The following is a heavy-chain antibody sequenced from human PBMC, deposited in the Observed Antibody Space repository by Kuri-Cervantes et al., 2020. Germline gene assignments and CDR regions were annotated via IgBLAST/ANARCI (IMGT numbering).Heavy chain of an antibody. CDR1: GGSISSSSYY. Sequence: GSLRLSCTVSGGSISSSSYYWGWIRQPPGKGLEWIGSIYYSGRTYYNPSLKSRVTISVDTSKNQFSLKLSSVTAADTAVFYCARPSRVRYYAYFDLWGRGTMVTDSS. CDR3: ARPSRVRYYAYFDL. D-gene: IGHD1-26*01. CDR2: IYYSGRT. V-gene: IGHV4-39*01. J-gene: IGHJ2*01.